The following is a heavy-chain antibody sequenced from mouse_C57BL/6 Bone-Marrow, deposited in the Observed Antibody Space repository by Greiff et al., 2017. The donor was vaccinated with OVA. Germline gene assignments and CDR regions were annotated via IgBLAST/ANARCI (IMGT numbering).Heavy chain of an antibody. CDR3: ARRPYTTDWYIDV. V-gene: IGHV1-64*01. J-gene: IGHJ1*03. CDR1: GYTFTSYW. CDR2: IHPNSGST. D-gene: IGHD1-1*01. Sequence: QVQLQQPGAELVKPGASVKLSCKASGYTFTSYWMHWVKQRPGQGLEWIGMIHPNSGSTNYNEKFKSKATLTVDKSSSTAYMQLSSLTSEDSAVYFCARRPYTTDWYIDVWGTGTTVTVSS.